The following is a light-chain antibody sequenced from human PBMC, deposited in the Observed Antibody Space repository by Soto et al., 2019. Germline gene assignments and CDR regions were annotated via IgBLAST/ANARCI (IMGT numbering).Light chain of an antibody. V-gene: IGKV3-20*01. CDR3: QQYGSSLFT. J-gene: IGKJ3*01. Sequence: EIVLTQSPGTLSLSPGERATLSCRASQSVSSSYLAWYQQKPGQAPRLLIYGASSRATGIPDRFSGSGSGTDLTLTISSLEPEDFAVYYCQQYGSSLFTGGPGTKVDIK. CDR1: QSVSSSY. CDR2: GAS.